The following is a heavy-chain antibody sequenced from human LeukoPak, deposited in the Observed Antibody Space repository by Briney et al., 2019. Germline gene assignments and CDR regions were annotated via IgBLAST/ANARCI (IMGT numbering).Heavy chain of an antibody. CDR1: GFTFSSYA. CDR2: ISYDGSNK. V-gene: IGHV3-30*04. CDR3: ASNTRRDAFDI. J-gene: IGHJ3*02. Sequence: PGGSLRLSCAASGFTFSSYAMHWVRQAPGKGLEGVAVISYDGSNKYYADSVKGRFTISRDNSKNTLYLQMNSLRAEDTAVYYCASNTRRDAFDIWGQGTMVTVSS.